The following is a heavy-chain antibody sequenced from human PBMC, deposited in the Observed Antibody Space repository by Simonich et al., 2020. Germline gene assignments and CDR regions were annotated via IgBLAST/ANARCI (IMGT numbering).Heavy chain of an antibody. V-gene: IGHV1-2*02. CDR3: ASSKRGYNWNDFDY. CDR2: VNPNRGGT. J-gene: IGHJ4*02. CDR1: GYTFTGYY. D-gene: IGHD1-1*01. Sequence: QVQLVQSGAEVKKPGASVKVSCKASGYTFTGYYMHWVRQAPGQGLERKGWVNPNRGGTNHAQKLQGRVTMTRDTSISTAYMELSRLRSDDTAVYYCASSKRGYNWNDFDYWGQGTLVTVSS.